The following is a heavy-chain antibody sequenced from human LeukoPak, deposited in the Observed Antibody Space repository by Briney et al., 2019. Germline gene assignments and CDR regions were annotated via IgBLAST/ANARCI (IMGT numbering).Heavy chain of an antibody. CDR2: ISGSGGST. CDR1: GFTFSSYA. J-gene: IGHJ4*02. CDR3: ARTRSSSWDY. V-gene: IGHV3-23*01. D-gene: IGHD6-13*01. Sequence: GGSLRLSCAASGFTFSSYAMSWVRQAPGKGLEWVSAISGSGGSTYYADSVKGRFTISRDNSKNTLYLQMNSLRAEDTALYYCARTRSSSWDYWGQGTLVTVSS.